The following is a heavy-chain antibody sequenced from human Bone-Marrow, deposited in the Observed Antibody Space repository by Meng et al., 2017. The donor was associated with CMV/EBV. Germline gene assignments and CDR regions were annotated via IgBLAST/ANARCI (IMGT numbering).Heavy chain of an antibody. CDR3: ARLPDSSSSYYYYGMDV. V-gene: IGHV3-21*01. CDR2: ISRSGNNI. J-gene: IGHJ6*01. D-gene: IGHD6-13*01. Sequence: GESLKISCVGSGITVSSYSMNWVRQSPGRGLEWVSSISRSGNNIHYADSVKGRFTISRDNAKNSLYLQMNSLRAEDTAVYYCARLPDSSSSYYYYGMDVWGQGTTVNGAS. CDR1: GITVSSYS.